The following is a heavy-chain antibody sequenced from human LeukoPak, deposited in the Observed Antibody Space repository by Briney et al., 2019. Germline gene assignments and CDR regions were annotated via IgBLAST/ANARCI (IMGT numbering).Heavy chain of an antibody. V-gene: IGHV3-21*01. D-gene: IGHD3-22*01. J-gene: IGHJ3*02. CDR1: GFTFSSYS. Sequence: PGGSLRLSCAASGFTFSSYSMNWVRQAPGKGLEWVSSISSSSSYIYYADSVKGRFTISRDNAKNSLYLQMNSLRAEDTAVYYCARDRREIPYYYDSSGYYGGDAFDIWGQGTMVTVSS. CDR2: ISSSSSYI. CDR3: ARDRREIPYYYDSSGYYGGDAFDI.